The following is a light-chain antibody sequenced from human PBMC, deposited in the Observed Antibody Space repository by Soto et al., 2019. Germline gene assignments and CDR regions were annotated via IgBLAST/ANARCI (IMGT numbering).Light chain of an antibody. J-gene: IGKJ2*01. CDR1: QTISTW. V-gene: IGKV1-5*01. CDR2: DVS. CDR3: QHYHSYSNT. Sequence: DIQMTQSPSTLSASVGDRVTITCRASQTISTWLAWYQHKPGRHPKLLIFDVSTLGSGVPSRFRGSGSGTEFTLTITHVQPDDFATYYCQHYHSYSNTFGQGTKLDIK.